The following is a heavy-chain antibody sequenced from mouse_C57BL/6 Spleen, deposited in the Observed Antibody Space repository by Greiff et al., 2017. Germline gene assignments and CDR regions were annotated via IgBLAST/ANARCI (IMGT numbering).Heavy chain of an antibody. CDR1: GFNIKDYY. Sequence: VQLQQSGAELVKPGASVKLSCTASGFNIKDYYMHWVKQRTEQGLEWIGRFDPEDGETKYAPKFQGKATLPAETSSNTAYLQLSSLTSEDTAVYYCARGPLLYYSSSPPYAMDYWGQGTSVTVSS. D-gene: IGHD1-1*01. CDR2: FDPEDGET. CDR3: ARGPLLYYSSSPPYAMDY. J-gene: IGHJ4*01. V-gene: IGHV14-2*01.